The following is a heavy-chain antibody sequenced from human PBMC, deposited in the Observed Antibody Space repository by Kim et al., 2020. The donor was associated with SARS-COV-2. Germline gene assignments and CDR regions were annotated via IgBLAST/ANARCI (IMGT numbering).Heavy chain of an antibody. Sequence: ASVKVSCKASGYTFTSYVINWVRQASGQGLEWMGWMNPNSGNTGSAQKFQGRVTMTRNTSTSTAYMELSSLRPEDTAVYYCARNSVVSRYFDYWGQGTLVTVSS. J-gene: IGHJ4*02. CDR1: GYTFTSYV. V-gene: IGHV1-8*01. D-gene: IGHD2-15*01. CDR3: ARNSVVSRYFDY. CDR2: MNPNSGNT.